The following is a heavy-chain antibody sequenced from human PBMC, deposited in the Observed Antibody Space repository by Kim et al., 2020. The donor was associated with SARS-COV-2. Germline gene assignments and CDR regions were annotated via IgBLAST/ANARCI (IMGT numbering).Heavy chain of an antibody. CDR1: GFTFSSYA. CDR2: ISGSGGST. J-gene: IGHJ3*02. V-gene: IGHV3-23*01. CDR3: AKVTGAVRGVIIDAFDI. Sequence: GGSLRLSCAASGFTFSSYAMSWVRQAPGKGLEWVSAISGSGGSTYYADSGKGRLTISRDNSKNTLYLQVNSLRAEDTAVYYCAKVTGAVRGVIIDAFDIWGQRKMVTVSS. D-gene: IGHD3-10*01.